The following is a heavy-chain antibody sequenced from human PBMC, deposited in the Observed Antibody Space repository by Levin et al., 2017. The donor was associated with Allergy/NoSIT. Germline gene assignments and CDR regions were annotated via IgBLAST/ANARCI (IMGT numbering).Heavy chain of an antibody. CDR1: GFTFSSYG. V-gene: IGHV3-33*01. J-gene: IGHJ6*02. D-gene: IGHD6-6*01. CDR3: ARDSSSSLYYYYGMDV. Sequence: GESLKISCAASGFTFSSYGMHWVRQAPGKGLEWVAVIWYDGSNKYYADSVKGRFTISRDNSKNTLYLQMNSLRAEDTAVYYCARDSSSSLYYYYGMDVWGQGTTVTVSS. CDR2: IWYDGSNK.